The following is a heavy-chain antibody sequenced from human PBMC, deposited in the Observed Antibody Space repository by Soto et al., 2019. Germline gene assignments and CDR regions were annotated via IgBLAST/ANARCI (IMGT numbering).Heavy chain of an antibody. CDR2: FRSGGDDGTT. Sequence: GGSLRLSCAASGFTFSSYSMSWVRQAPGKGLEWVSGFRSGGDDGTTHYADSVKGRFTISRDNSKNTLFLQMDSLRAEDTAIYYCAKKVNSGPGSQYFDYWGQGTLVTVYS. J-gene: IGHJ4*02. CDR1: GFTFSSYS. V-gene: IGHV3-23*01. CDR3: AKKVNSGPGSQYFDY. D-gene: IGHD3-10*01.